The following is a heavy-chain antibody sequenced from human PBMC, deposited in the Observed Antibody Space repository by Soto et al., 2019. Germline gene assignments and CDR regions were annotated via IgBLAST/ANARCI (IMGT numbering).Heavy chain of an antibody. V-gene: IGHV3-30*18. D-gene: IGHD3-10*01. CDR3: AKSGSGPYWYFDL. Sequence: PGGSLRLSCAASGFTLSSYGMHWVRQAPGKGLEWVAVISYDGSNKYYADSVKGRFTISRDNSKNTLYLQMNSLRAEDTAVYYCAKSGSGPYWYFDLWGRGTLVTVSS. CDR1: GFTLSSYG. CDR2: ISYDGSNK. J-gene: IGHJ2*01.